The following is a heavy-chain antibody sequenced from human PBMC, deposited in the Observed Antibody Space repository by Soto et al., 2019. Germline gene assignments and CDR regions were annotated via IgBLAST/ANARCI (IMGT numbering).Heavy chain of an antibody. Sequence: GGSLRLSCAASGFTFSSYAMSWVRQAPGKGLEWVSAISGSGGSTYYADSVKGRFTISRDNSKNTLYLQMNSLRAEDTAVYYCAKCFGGVVVTIFDYWGQGTLVTSPQ. CDR3: AKCFGGVVVTIFDY. D-gene: IGHD2-15*01. CDR2: ISGSGGST. V-gene: IGHV3-23*01. CDR1: GFTFSSYA. J-gene: IGHJ4*02.